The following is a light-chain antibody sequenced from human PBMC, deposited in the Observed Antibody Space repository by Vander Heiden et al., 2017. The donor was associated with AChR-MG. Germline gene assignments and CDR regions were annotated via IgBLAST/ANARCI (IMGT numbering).Light chain of an antibody. CDR3: QQSYSTLA. J-gene: IGKJ4*01. CDR2: AAS. CDR1: QSISSY. V-gene: IGKV1-39*01. Sequence: IQMTQSHSSLSASVGDRVTITCRASQSISSYLNWYQQKPGKAPKLLIYAASRWQSGVPSRFSGSGSGTDFTLTISRLQPEDFATYYWQQSYSTLAFGGGTKVEIE.